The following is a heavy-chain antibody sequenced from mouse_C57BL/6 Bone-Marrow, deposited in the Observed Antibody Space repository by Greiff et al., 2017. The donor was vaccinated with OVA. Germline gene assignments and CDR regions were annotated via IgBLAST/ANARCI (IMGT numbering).Heavy chain of an antibody. J-gene: IGHJ4*01. CDR1: GFTFSSYA. CDR3: ARDKNSHYYAMDY. CDR2: ISDGGSYT. Sequence: EVKLVESGGGLVKPGGSLKLSCAASGFTFSSYAMSWVRQTPEKRLEWVATISDGGSYTYYPDNVKGRFTISRDNAKNNLYLQMSHLKSEDTAMDYCARDKNSHYYAMDYWGQGTSVTVSS. V-gene: IGHV5-4*01.